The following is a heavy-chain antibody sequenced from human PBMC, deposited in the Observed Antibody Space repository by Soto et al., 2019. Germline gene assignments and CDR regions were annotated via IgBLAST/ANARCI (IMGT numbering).Heavy chain of an antibody. D-gene: IGHD3-3*01. J-gene: IGHJ4*02. Sequence: GESLKISCKGSGYSFAGYWIAWVRQMPGKGLELMGIIYPSDSDTRYRPSFQGQVTISADKSISSAYLQWSSLRASDTAMYYCARGGVSTLTFDYWGQGTPVTVSS. V-gene: IGHV5-51*01. CDR3: ARGGVSTLTFDY. CDR2: IYPSDSDT. CDR1: GYSFAGYW.